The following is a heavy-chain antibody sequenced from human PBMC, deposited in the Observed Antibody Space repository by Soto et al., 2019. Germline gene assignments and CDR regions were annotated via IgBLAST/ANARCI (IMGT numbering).Heavy chain of an antibody. CDR2: LNGGTGQT. Sequence: GASVKVSCKASGYTFSTYGMHWVRQAPGQSLEWMGWLNGGTGQTRYSQRFQDRVIITRDTSASTGYMELSGLNSDDTAVYYCATPTPLRGAMITNINFDFWGQGTPVTVSS. CDR1: GYTFSTYG. D-gene: IGHD3-10*01. CDR3: ATPTPLRGAMITNINFDF. J-gene: IGHJ4*02. V-gene: IGHV1-3*01.